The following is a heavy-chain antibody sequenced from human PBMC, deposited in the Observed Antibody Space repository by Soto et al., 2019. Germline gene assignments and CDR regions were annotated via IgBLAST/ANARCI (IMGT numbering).Heavy chain of an antibody. J-gene: IGHJ6*02. CDR3: SRLDGDTEHLSSAHYGMDV. Sequence: QVQLVQSGAEVKKPGASVKVSCKASGYTFTSYGISWVRQAHGQGLEWMGWISAYNGNTNYAQKPPGRVTMTTETATSTAYMELRSLRSDDTAVYYCSRLDGDTEHLSSAHYGMDVWGQGTTVTVSS. CDR1: GYTFTSYG. V-gene: IGHV1-18*01. CDR2: ISAYNGNT. D-gene: IGHD5-18*01.